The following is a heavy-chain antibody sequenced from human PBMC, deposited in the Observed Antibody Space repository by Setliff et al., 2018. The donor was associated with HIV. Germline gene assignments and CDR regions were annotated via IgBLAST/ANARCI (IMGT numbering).Heavy chain of an antibody. V-gene: IGHV4-59*01. Sequence: PSETLSLTCTVSGVSISSYYWSWIRQPPGKGLEWIGYIYYSGSTNYNPSLKSRVTISVDTSKNQFSLKLNSVTAADTAVYYCARGFCSGGTCFDYWGQGTLVTVSS. J-gene: IGHJ4*02. CDR2: IYYSGST. CDR3: ARGFCSGGTCFDY. CDR1: GVSISSYY. D-gene: IGHD2-15*01.